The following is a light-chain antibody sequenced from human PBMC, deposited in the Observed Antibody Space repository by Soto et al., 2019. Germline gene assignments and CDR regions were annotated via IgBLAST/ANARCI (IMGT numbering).Light chain of an antibody. J-gene: IGKJ1*01. Sequence: DIQMTQSPSTLPASVGDRVTITCRASQSINNWLAWYHQKPGKAPKLLIYKATSLESGAPSMYSCNRSGTAFSLTVSSLPADDFATYYWQQSNSYSGTFVQGTKVEIE. CDR2: KAT. V-gene: IGKV1-5*03. CDR3: QQSNSYSGT. CDR1: QSINNW.